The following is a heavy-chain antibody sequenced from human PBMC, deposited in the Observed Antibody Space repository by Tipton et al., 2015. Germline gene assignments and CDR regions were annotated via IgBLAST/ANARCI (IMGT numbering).Heavy chain of an antibody. J-gene: IGHJ4*02. V-gene: IGHV4-34*01. CDR2: INDSGST. D-gene: IGHD3-9*01. CDR1: GGSFSGYY. CDR3: ACQDYDSLTRDYQTVDY. Sequence: TLSLICAVYGGSFSGYYWSWIRQTPGEGLEWIGEINDSGSTNYNPSLKTRVTISGDTSKNQFSLELSSVTAADTAVYYCACQDYDSLTRDYQTVDYWGQGTLVTVSS.